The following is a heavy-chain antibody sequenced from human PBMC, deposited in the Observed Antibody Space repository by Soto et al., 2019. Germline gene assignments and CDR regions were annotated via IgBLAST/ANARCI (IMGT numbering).Heavy chain of an antibody. CDR1: GGSISTSSYY. CDR3: ARDYDSSGDY. D-gene: IGHD3-22*01. Sequence: QLQLQESGPGLVKPSETLSLTCTVSGGSISTSSYYWGWIRQPPGKGLEWIGSIYYSGSTYYNPSLKSRVTISVYTSKNQFSLKLSSVTAADTAVYYCARDYDSSGDYWGQGTLVTVSS. V-gene: IGHV4-39*01. J-gene: IGHJ4*02. CDR2: IYYSGST.